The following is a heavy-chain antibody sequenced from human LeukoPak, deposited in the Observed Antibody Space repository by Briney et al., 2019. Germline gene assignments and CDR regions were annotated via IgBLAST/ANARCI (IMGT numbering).Heavy chain of an antibody. V-gene: IGHV4-39*07. D-gene: IGHD1-1*01. CDR3: ARDSRTTGTVNFDY. CDR1: DGFISSKSFY. Sequence: SETLSLTCTVSDGFISSKSFYWGWIRQPPGKGLEWIGSISYSGTTYYNPSLKSRVAISVDTSKDQFSLKLSSVTAADTAVYYCARDSRTTGTVNFDYWGQGTLVTVSS. CDR2: ISYSGTT. J-gene: IGHJ4*02.